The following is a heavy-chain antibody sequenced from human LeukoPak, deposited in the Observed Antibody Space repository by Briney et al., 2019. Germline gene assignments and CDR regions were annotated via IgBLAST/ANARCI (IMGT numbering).Heavy chain of an antibody. CDR1: GGSISSYY. Sequence: SESLSLTCTVSGGSISSYYWTWIRQFPGKGLEWIGYIYFSGSTTYNPTLKRRVTISLDTSKNQFSLKLTSVTAADTAVYYCASHIYCNSTSCYDYWGQGTLVTVSS. V-gene: IGHV4-59*08. J-gene: IGHJ4*02. D-gene: IGHD2-2*01. CDR2: IYFSGST. CDR3: ASHIYCNSTSCYDY.